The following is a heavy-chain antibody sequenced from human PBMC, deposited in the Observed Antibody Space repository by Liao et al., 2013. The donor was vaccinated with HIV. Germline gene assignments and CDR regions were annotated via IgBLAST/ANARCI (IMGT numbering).Heavy chain of an antibody. J-gene: IGHJ4*02. CDR1: GGSFSGYY. D-gene: IGHD4-17*01. CDR3: ARGGDWGSMTT. CDR2: ITHSGST. Sequence: QVQLQQWGAGLLKPSETLSLTCAVYGGSFSGYYWNWIRQPPGKRLEWIGEITHSGSTYYNPSLKSRVTISVDTSKNQFSLKLSSVTAADTAVYYCARGGDWGSMTTWGQGTLVHRLL. V-gene: IGHV4-34*01.